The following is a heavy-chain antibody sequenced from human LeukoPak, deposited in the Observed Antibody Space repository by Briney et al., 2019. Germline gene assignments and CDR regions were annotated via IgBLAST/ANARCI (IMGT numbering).Heavy chain of an antibody. V-gene: IGHV3-74*01. Sequence: PGGSLQLSCAASGFTFSSYWMHWVRQDPGTGLVWVSRINSDGSSTSYADTVKGRFTISRDNAKNTLYLQMNSLRAEDTAVYYCARSMLTIPIPGGYWGQGTLVTVSS. J-gene: IGHJ4*02. CDR2: INSDGSST. CDR3: ARSMLTIPIPGGY. D-gene: IGHD3-16*01. CDR1: GFTFSSYW.